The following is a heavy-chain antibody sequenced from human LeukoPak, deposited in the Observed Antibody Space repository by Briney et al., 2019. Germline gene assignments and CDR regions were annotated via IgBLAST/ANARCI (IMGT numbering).Heavy chain of an antibody. CDR1: GFTFSTYG. D-gene: IGHD6-19*01. V-gene: IGHV3-33*01. CDR2: IWFDGSNQ. J-gene: IGHJ3*01. CDR3: ARDRGSGDSFDL. Sequence: GGSLRLSCAASGFTFSTYGMHWVRQAPGKGLEWVAVIWFDGSNQYCVDSVRGRFSISRDNSKNTLYLQMKTLRAEDTGVYYCARDRGSGDSFDLWGQGAMVTVSS.